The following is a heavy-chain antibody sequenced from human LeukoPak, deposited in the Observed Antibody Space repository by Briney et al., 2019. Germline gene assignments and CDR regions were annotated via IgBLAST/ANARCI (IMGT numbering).Heavy chain of an antibody. CDR2: IYYSGST. Sequence: SETLSLTCTVSGDSISSYYWSWIRQPPGKGLEWIGYIYYSGSTNYNPSLKSRVTISVDTSKNQFSLKLSSVTAADTAVYYCARGGYCSSTSCYKARTVDYWGQGTLVTVSS. V-gene: IGHV4-59*08. CDR1: GDSISSYY. CDR3: ARGGYCSSTSCYKARTVDY. D-gene: IGHD2-2*02. J-gene: IGHJ4*02.